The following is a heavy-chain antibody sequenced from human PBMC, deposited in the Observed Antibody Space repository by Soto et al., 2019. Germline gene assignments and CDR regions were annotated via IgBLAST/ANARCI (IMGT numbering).Heavy chain of an antibody. CDR3: ASKPNALYYFDF. CDR2: IYYNGIT. V-gene: IGHV4-31*03. D-gene: IGHD3-16*01. CDR1: GGSISSGGYF. Sequence: QVQLQESGPGLVMPSQTLSLTCTVSGGSISSGGYFWSWIRQNPGKGLEWIGYIYYNGITYYNPSLKCRVTISVDTSNNQFSLKLSSVTAADTAVYHCASKPNALYYFDFWGQGTLVTVSS. J-gene: IGHJ4*02.